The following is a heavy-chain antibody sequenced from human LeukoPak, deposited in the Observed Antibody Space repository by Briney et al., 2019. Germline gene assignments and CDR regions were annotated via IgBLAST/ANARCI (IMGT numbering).Heavy chain of an antibody. J-gene: IGHJ3*02. V-gene: IGHV3-7*01. CDR3: ARDNGWHDAFDI. CDR1: GFTSSSYW. Sequence: GGSLRLSCAASGFTSSSYWMSWVRQAPGKGLEWVANIKQDGSEKYYVDSVKGRFTISRDNAKNSLYLQMNSLRAEDTAVYYCARDNGWHDAFDIWGQGTMVTVSS. D-gene: IGHD6-19*01. CDR2: IKQDGSEK.